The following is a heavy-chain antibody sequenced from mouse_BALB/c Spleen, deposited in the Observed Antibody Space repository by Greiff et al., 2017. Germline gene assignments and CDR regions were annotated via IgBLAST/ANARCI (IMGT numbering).Heavy chain of an antibody. CDR1: GYSFTGYY. J-gene: IGHJ4*01. D-gene: IGHD2-3*01. Sequence: VQLQQSGPELVKPGASVKISCKASGYSFTGYYMHWVKQSHVKSLEWIGRINPYNGATSYNQNFKDKASLTVDKSSSTAYMELHSLTSEDSAVYYCARGIYDGYYNYAMDYWGQGTSVTVSS. V-gene: IGHV1-31*01. CDR2: INPYNGAT. CDR3: ARGIYDGYYNYAMDY.